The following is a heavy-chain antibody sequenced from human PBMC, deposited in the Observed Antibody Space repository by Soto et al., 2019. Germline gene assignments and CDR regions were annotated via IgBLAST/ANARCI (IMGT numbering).Heavy chain of an antibody. D-gene: IGHD1-1*01. V-gene: IGHV4-61*02. Sequence: SETLSLTCTVSGASINSGDYYWSWIRQPPGKGLEWIGRIYATGTTDYNPSLKSRVMMSVDTSKKQFSLKLRSVTAADTAVYYCVRDGTKTLRDWFDPWGQGISVTVSS. CDR2: IYATGTT. CDR3: VRDGTKTLRDWFDP. CDR1: GASINSGDYY. J-gene: IGHJ5*02.